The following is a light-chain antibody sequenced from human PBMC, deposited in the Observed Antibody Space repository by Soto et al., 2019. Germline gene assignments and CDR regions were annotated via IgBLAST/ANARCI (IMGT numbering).Light chain of an antibody. Sequence: DIQMTQSPSSLSASVGDRVTITCQASQDIRKFLNWYQQKPGKAPKLLINDASNLETGVPSRFSGSGSGTDFTFTSNSLQPEDIATYYCQHYDNLVTVGPGNTGDI. CDR1: QDIRKF. CDR2: DAS. CDR3: QHYDNLVT. J-gene: IGKJ3*01. V-gene: IGKV1-33*01.